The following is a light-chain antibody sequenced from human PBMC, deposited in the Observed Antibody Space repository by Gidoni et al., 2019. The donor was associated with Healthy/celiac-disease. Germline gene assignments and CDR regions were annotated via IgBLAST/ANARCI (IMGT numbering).Light chain of an antibody. CDR1: SLRSYY. V-gene: IGLV3-19*01. CDR3: NARDSSGNHYV. J-gene: IGLJ1*01. CDR2: GKN. Sequence: SSELTQDPAVSVALGQTVRITCQGDSLRSYYASWYQQKPGQAPVLVIYGKNNRPSGLPDRFSGSSSGNTASLNITGAQAEDEADYYCNARDSSGNHYVFGTGTKVTVL.